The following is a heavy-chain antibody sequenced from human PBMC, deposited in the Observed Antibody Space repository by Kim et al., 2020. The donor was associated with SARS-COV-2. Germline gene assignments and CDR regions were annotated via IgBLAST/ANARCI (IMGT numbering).Heavy chain of an antibody. CDR2: IYHSGST. D-gene: IGHD2-15*01. J-gene: IGHJ3*02. CDR1: GYSISSGYY. V-gene: IGHV4-38-2*02. CDR3: ARDYPRLSTVVAQGPLHPGAFDI. Sequence: SETLSLTCTVSGYSISSGYYWGWIRQPPGKGLEWIGSIYHSGSTYYNPSLKSRVTISVDTSKNQFSLKLSSVTAADTAVYYCARDYPRLSTVVAQGPLHPGAFDIWGQGTMVTVSS.